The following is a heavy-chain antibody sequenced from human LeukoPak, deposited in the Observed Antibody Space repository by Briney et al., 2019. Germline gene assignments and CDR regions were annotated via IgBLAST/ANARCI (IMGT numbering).Heavy chain of an antibody. V-gene: IGHV1-2*02. CDR3: ARGDIVGAADY. Sequence: VASVKVSFKASGYTFTGYYMHWVRQAPGQGLEWMGWINPNSGGTNYAQKFQGRVTMTRDTSISTAYMELSGLRSDDTAVYYCARGDIVGAADYWGQGTLVTVSS. CDR1: GYTFTGYY. CDR2: INPNSGGT. J-gene: IGHJ4*02. D-gene: IGHD1-26*01.